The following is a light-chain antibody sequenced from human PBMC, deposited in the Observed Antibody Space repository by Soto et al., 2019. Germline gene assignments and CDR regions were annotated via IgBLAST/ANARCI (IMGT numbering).Light chain of an antibody. CDR1: QSVSNN. CDR2: GAS. Sequence: EIVMTQSPATLSVSPGERATLSCRASQSVSNNLAWYQQKPGQAPRLLVYGASSRATGFPARFSGSGSGTEFNLTISSLQSEDFGVYYCQQYNNWPRATFGGGTKVDIK. J-gene: IGKJ4*01. V-gene: IGKV3-15*01. CDR3: QQYNNWPRAT.